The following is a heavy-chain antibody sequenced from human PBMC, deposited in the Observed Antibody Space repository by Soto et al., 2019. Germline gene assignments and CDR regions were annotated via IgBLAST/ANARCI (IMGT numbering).Heavy chain of an antibody. CDR2: ISSSGSPI. V-gene: IGHV3-48*04. J-gene: IGHJ4*01. CDR3: ATRPRGSCINGISHYNAY. CDR1: GFNFSTYG. Sequence: PGGSLRLSCAASGFNFSTYGMHWVRQAPGNGLEWVSYISSSGSPIYYADSVKGRFTISRDNTKNSLALQMNSLRVEDTAIYYCATRPRGSCINGISHYNAYWGQGTLVTVSS. D-gene: IGHD2-8*01.